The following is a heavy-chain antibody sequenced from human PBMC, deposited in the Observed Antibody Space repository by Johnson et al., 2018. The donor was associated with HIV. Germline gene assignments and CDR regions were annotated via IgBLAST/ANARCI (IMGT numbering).Heavy chain of an antibody. D-gene: IGHD6-19*01. CDR2: ISFDESNY. CDR1: GFTFSNYA. Sequence: QVQLVESGGGLVQPGGSLRLSCTASGFTFSNYAMHWVRQAPGKGLEWVAVISFDESNYYYADSVKGRFIISRDHSKNTLYLPMNSLRVEDTAVYYCGRDREGLRQWLARGFGAFNIWGQGAMLTVSS. V-gene: IGHV3-30-3*01. J-gene: IGHJ3*02. CDR3: GRDREGLRQWLARGFGAFNI.